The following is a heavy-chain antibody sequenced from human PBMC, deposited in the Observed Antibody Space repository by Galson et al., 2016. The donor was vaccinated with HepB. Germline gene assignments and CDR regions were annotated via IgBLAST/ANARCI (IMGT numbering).Heavy chain of an antibody. CDR1: GFTFNTYW. Sequence: SLRFSCAASGFTFNTYWMHWIRQAPGKGLVWVSRINSDGSGTTYADSVKGRFTISRDNAKNTLYLQMNSLRAEDTAVYYCARGRYYAMDVWGQETTVTVSS. CDR2: INSDGSGT. V-gene: IGHV3-74*01. CDR3: ARGRYYAMDV. J-gene: IGHJ6*02.